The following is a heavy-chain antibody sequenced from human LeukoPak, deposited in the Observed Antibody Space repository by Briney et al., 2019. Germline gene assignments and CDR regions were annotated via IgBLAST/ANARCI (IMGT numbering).Heavy chain of an antibody. V-gene: IGHV4-39*01. CDR2: IYYSGGT. Sequence: SETLSLTCTVSGGSISSSSYYWGWIRQPPGKGLEWIGSIYYSGGTYYNPSLKSRVTISVDTSKNQFSLKLSSVTAADTAVYYCARATMVRGAKYFDYWGQGTLVTVSS. CDR3: ARATMVRGAKYFDY. CDR1: GGSISSSSYY. J-gene: IGHJ4*02. D-gene: IGHD3-10*01.